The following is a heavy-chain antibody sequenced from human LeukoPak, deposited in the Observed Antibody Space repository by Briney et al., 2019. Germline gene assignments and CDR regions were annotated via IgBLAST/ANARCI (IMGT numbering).Heavy chain of an antibody. V-gene: IGHV3-15*01. J-gene: IGHJ4*02. CDR2: IKSKTDGGTT. Sequence: PGGSLRLXCAGSRLPFSIAWMTWVRQAPGKGLGWVGRIKSKTDGGTTDYAAPVKGRFTISRDDSKNTLYLQMNSLKTEDTAVYYCTTDRGYSGYERGLVDYWGQGTLVTVSS. CDR3: TTDRGYSGYERGLVDY. CDR1: RLPFSIAW. D-gene: IGHD5-12*01.